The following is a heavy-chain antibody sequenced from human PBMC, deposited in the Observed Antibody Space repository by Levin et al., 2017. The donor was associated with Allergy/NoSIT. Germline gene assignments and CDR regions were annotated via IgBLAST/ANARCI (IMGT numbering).Heavy chain of an antibody. CDR1: GYTFTSYG. CDR2: ISAYNGNT. D-gene: IGHD1-14*01. Sequence: ASVKVSCKASGYTFTSYGISWVRQAPGQGLEWMGWISAYNGNTNYAQKLQGRVTMTTDTSTSTAYMELRSLRSDDTAVYYCARGATNLGLYAEYFQHWGQGTLVTVSS. CDR3: ARGATNLGLYAEYFQH. J-gene: IGHJ1*01. V-gene: IGHV1-18*01.